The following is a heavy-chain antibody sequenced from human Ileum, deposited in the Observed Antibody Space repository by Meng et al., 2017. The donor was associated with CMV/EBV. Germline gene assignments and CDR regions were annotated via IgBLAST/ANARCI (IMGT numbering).Heavy chain of an antibody. CDR1: GFTFRRYW. Sequence: GSLKISCTASGFTFRRYWLSWVRQAPGKGLEWVANINPDGSEKYSVDSVRGRFTISRDNAESSLYLQMNGLRAEDTAVYYCTRDLNGDSVYWGQGTLVTVSS. V-gene: IGHV3-7*01. D-gene: IGHD5/OR15-5a*01. CDR3: TRDLNGDSVY. CDR2: INPDGSEK. J-gene: IGHJ4*02.